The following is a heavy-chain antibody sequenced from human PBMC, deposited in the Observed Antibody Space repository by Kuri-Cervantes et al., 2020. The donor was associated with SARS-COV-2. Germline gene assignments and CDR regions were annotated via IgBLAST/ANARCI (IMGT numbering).Heavy chain of an antibody. D-gene: IGHD1-26*01. CDR1: GYSISSGYY. CDR3: ARVGATNPVVDY. CDR2: INHSGST. V-gene: IGHV4-38-2*01. Sequence: GSLRLSCAVSGYSISSGYYWGWIRQPPGKGLEWIGEINHSGSTNYNPSLKSRVTISVDTSKNQFSLKLSSVTAADTAVYYCARVGATNPVVDYWGQGTLVTVSS. J-gene: IGHJ4*02.